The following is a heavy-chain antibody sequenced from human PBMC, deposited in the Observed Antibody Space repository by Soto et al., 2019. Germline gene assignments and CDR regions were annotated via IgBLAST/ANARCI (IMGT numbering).Heavy chain of an antibody. CDR2: ISGSGGST. CDR3: AKGGRDSSSPYFYYCYVGV. J-gene: IGHJ6*03. V-gene: IGHV3-23*01. D-gene: IGHD6-6*01. Sequence: GGSLRLSCAASGFTFSSYAMSWVRQAPGKGLEWVSAISGSGGSTYYADSVKGRFTISRDNSKNTLDLQMNSLRAEDTAVYCCAKGGRDSSSPYFYYCYVGVWARETAVTV. CDR1: GFTFSSYA.